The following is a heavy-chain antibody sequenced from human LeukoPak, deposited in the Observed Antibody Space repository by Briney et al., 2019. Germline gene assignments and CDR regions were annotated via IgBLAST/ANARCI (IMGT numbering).Heavy chain of an antibody. CDR2: NSSRAHTI. Sequence: GGSLRLSCAASGFTFSDYSMNWIRQAPGKGLEWLAYNSSRAHTIYYADSVKGRFTISRDNAKKSLYLQMNSLRAEDTAVYYCASEAYYYDSSGYYFPGGFDYWGQGTLVTVSS. V-gene: IGHV3-11*01. CDR1: GFTFSDYS. D-gene: IGHD3-22*01. CDR3: ASEAYYYDSSGYYFPGGFDY. J-gene: IGHJ4*02.